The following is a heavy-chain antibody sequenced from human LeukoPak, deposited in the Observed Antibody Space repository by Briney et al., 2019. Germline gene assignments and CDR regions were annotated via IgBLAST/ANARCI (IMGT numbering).Heavy chain of an antibody. CDR3: ARSDHYDSNGYYDY. D-gene: IGHD3-22*01. CDR1: GFTFSNYA. CDR2: VSGSGNTI. V-gene: IGHV3-23*01. J-gene: IGHJ4*02. Sequence: GGSLRLSCAASGFTFSNYAMSWVRQAPGKGLEWISVVSGSGNTIYYADSVKGRFTISRDPSKKTVFLQMNSLRAEDTAVYYCARSDHYDSNGYYDYWGQGTLVTVSS.